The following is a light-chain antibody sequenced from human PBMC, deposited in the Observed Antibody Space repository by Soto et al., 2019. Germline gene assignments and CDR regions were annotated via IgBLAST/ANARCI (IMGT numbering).Light chain of an antibody. J-gene: IGKJ5*01. CDR1: QIVRSY. CDR2: DAS. Sequence: LPHSSANLSLSPGERATVSCMAIQIVRSYLAWYQQKPGQAPRLLIYDASNRATGIPARFSGRGSGTDFTLTISRLEPEDFAVYCCQQRSNWTPITFGQGRLLE. CDR3: QQRSNWTPIT. V-gene: IGKV3-11*01.